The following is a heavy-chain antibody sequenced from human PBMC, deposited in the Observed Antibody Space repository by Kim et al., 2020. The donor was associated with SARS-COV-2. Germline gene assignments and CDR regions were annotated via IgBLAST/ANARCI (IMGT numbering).Heavy chain of an antibody. CDR1: GGSISSASYY. V-gene: IGHV4-39*01. CDR3: AGDYYGSGSDY. CDR2: VHYSGTT. Sequence: SETLSLTCTVSGGSISSASYYWGWIRQPPGKGLEWIASVHYSGTTYYNPSLKSRVAISVDTSKNQFSLRLISVSAADTAVYYCAGDYYGSGSDYWGQGTLVTVSS. D-gene: IGHD3-10*01. J-gene: IGHJ4*02.